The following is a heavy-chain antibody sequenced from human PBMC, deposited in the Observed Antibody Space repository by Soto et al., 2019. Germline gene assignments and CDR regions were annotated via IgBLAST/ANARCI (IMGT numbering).Heavy chain of an antibody. CDR3: ARGFCSGGSCNWFDP. Sequence: SVKVSCKASGGTFSSYTISWVRQAPGQGLEWMGRIIPILGIANYAQKFQGRVTITADKSTSTAYMELSSLRSEDTAVYYCARGFCSGGSCNWFDPWGQGTLVTVSS. D-gene: IGHD2-15*01. CDR2: IIPILGIA. CDR1: GGTFSSYT. V-gene: IGHV1-69*02. J-gene: IGHJ5*02.